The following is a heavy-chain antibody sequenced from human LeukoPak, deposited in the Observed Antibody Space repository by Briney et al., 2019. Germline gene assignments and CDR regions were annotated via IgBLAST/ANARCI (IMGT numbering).Heavy chain of an antibody. CDR1: GYIFTDYY. D-gene: IGHD2-2*01. V-gene: IGHV1-2*06. J-gene: IGHJ5*02. Sequence: ASVKVSCKASGYIFTDYYMHWVRQAPGQELGWMGRINPNSGGTNYAQKFQGRVTMTRDTSISTAYMELSRLRSDDTAVYYCARDRGYCSSTSCPNWFDPWGQGTLVTVSS. CDR3: ARDRGYCSSTSCPNWFDP. CDR2: INPNSGGT.